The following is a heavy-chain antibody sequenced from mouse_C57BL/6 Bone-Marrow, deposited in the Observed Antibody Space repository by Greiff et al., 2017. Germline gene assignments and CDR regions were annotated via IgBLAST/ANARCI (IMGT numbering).Heavy chain of an antibody. CDR3: TESYYYGSSYHAMDY. CDR2: IRLKSDNYAT. D-gene: IGHD1-1*01. J-gene: IGHJ4*01. CDR1: GFTFSNYW. Sequence: EVMLVESGGGLVQPGGSMKLSCVASGFTFSNYWMNWVRQSPEKGLEWVAQIRLKSDNYATHYAESVKGRFTISRDDSKSSVYLQMNNLRAEDTGIYYCTESYYYGSSYHAMDYWGQGTSVTVSS. V-gene: IGHV6-3*01.